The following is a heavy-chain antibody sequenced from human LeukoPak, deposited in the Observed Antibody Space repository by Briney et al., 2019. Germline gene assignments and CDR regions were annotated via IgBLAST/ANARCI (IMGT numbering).Heavy chain of an antibody. J-gene: IGHJ4*02. CDR2: ISGSGGST. CDR3: AKDQWYYYDSSGYYYDPFDY. V-gene: IGHV3-23*01. CDR1: GFTFSNYG. D-gene: IGHD3-22*01. Sequence: GGSLRLSCAASGFTFSNYGMHWVRQAPGKGLEWVSAISGSGGSTYYADSVKGRFTISRDNSKNTLYLQMNSLRAEDTAVYYCAKDQWYYYDSSGYYYDPFDYWGQGTLVTVSS.